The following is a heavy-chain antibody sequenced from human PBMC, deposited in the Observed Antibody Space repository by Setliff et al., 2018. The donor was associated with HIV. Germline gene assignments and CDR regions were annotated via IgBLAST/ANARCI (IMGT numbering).Heavy chain of an antibody. CDR1: GFPFSSHG. Sequence: PGESLKISCVPSGFPFSSHGMHWVRQAAGKGLEWIAFIQYDGNTKEYAESVRGRFTISRDNSKNTLFLQMNSLTVDDTALYYCAKELEEGLWVGDHYFYYGMDVWGQGTMVTVSS. CDR2: IQYDGNTK. J-gene: IGHJ6*02. V-gene: IGHV3-30*02. D-gene: IGHD3-10*01. CDR3: AKELEEGLWVGDHYFYYGMDV.